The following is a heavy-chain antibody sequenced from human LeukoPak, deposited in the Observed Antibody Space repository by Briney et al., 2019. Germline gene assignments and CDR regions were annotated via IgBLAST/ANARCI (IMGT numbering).Heavy chain of an antibody. D-gene: IGHD2-2*01. CDR2: INHSGST. V-gene: IGHV4-34*01. J-gene: IGHJ5*02. CDR3: ARAPLLTYCSSTSCIGWFDP. Sequence: KSSETLSLTCAVYGGSFSGYYWSWIRQPPGKGLEWIGEINHSGSTNYNPSLKSRVTISVDTSKNQFSLKLSSVTAADTAVYYCARAPLLTYCSSTSCIGWFDPWGQGTLVTVSS. CDR1: GGSFSGYY.